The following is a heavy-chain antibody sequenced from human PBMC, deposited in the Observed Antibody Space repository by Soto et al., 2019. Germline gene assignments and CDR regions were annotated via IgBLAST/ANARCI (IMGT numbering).Heavy chain of an antibody. V-gene: IGHV3-23*01. D-gene: IGHD3-9*01. CDR3: ASPPIRPIGFYDIGPYFDY. J-gene: IGHJ4*02. CDR1: GFTFSSYA. CDR2: IGASGGDT. Sequence: GGSLRLSCAASGFTFSSYAMSWVRQAPGKGLQWVSAIGASGGDTYYADSVKGRFTISRDNSKNTLYLQMNSLRAEDTAVYYCASPPIRPIGFYDIGPYFDYWGQGTLVTVSS.